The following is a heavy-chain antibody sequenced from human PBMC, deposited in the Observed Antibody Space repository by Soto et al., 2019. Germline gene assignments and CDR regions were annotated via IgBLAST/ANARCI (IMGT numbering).Heavy chain of an antibody. V-gene: IGHV3-30-3*01. J-gene: IGHJ6*02. CDR3: ARDLGCISTSCYPGGAYYYGMDV. Sequence: QVQLVESGGGVVQPGRSLRLSCAASGFTFSSYAMHWVRQAPGKGLEWVAVISYDGSNKYYADSVKGRFTISRDNSKNTRYLQMNSLRAEDTAVYYCARDLGCISTSCYPGGAYYYGMDVWGQGTTVTVSS. CDR1: GFTFSSYA. CDR2: ISYDGSNK. D-gene: IGHD2-2*01.